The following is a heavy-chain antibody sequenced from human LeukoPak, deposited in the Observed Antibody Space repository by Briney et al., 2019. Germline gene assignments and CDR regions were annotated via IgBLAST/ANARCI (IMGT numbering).Heavy chain of an antibody. J-gene: IGHJ4*02. CDR3: ASHRRSQGSEY. Sequence: SETLSLTCTVSGGPFEHYFWSWIRQPPGKGLEWIGYVYYSGSTDYSPSLKSRLTVSADTSQNQFSLKRNSVTAADTAVYYCASHRRSQGSEYWGQGTLVTVSS. CDR1: GGPFEHYF. V-gene: IGHV4-59*01. D-gene: IGHD3-10*01. CDR2: VYYSGST.